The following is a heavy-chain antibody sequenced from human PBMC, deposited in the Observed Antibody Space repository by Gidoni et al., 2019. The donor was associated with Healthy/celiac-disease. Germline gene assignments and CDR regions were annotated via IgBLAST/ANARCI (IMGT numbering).Heavy chain of an antibody. CDR1: GGPFSSYA. Sequence: QAQLVQSGAEVTKPAYPGKVSCEASGGPFSSYAISWVRQAPAQGLEWLGGIFPIFGTANFAQKFQGRFTITADKSTITFYMELSSLRSEDTAVYYCARAPHVSYGMDVWCQGTTVTVSS. V-gene: IGHV1-69*06. J-gene: IGHJ6*02. CDR3: ARAPHVSYGMDV. D-gene: IGHD3-16*01. CDR2: IFPIFGTA.